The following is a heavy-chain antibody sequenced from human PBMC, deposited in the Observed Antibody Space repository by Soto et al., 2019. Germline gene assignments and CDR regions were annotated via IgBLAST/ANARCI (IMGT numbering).Heavy chain of an antibody. CDR3: ARGSRYYYDSSGYNSHFGY. Sequence: SETLSLTCTVSGGSISSGGYYWSWIRQHPGKGLEWIGYIYYSGSTYYNPSLKSRVTISVDTSKNQFSLKLSSVTAADTAVYYCARGSRYYYDSSGYNSHFGYWGQGTLVTVSS. J-gene: IGHJ4*02. D-gene: IGHD3-22*01. V-gene: IGHV4-31*03. CDR1: GGSISSGGYY. CDR2: IYYSGST.